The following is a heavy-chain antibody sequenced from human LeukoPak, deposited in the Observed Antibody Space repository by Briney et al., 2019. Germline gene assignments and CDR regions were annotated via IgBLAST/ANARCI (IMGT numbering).Heavy chain of an antibody. V-gene: IGHV3-23*01. D-gene: IGHD3-10*01. CDR3: AGEWDSA. J-gene: IGHJ5*02. CDR1: GFTFKNYA. Sequence: GGSLRLSCAASGFTFKNYAMSWVRQAPGKGLEWVSAITGSGGTTFYADSVKGRFTISRDNSKNTLYLQMNSLRAEDTAVYYCAGEWDSAWGQGTLVTVSS. CDR2: ITGSGGTT.